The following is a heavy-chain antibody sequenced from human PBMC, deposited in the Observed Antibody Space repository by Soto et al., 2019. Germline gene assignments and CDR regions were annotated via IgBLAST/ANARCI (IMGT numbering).Heavy chain of an antibody. CDR2: IYTSGST. V-gene: IGHV4-4*07. Sequence: PSETLSLTCTVSGGSISSYYWSWIRQPAGKGLEWIGRIYTSGSTNYNPSLKSRVTMSVDTSKNQFSLKLSSVTAADTAVYYCARDPPYYDFWSGYYYYGMDVWGQGTTVTVSS. D-gene: IGHD3-3*01. J-gene: IGHJ6*02. CDR1: GGSISSYY. CDR3: ARDPPYYDFWSGYYYYGMDV.